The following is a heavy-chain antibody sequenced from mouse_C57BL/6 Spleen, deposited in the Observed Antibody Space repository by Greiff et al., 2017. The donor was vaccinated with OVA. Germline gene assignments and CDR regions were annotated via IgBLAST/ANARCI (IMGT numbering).Heavy chain of an antibody. Sequence: QVQLKQPGAELVKPGASVKLSCKASGYTFTSYWMHWVKQRPGQGLEWIGMIPPNSGSTNSHEKFKSKATQTVDKSSCTAYRQLISQTTENSSVYNCAKEDYYGSSYYWGQGTTLTVSS. CDR2: IPPNSGST. J-gene: IGHJ2*01. V-gene: IGHV1-64*01. CDR1: GYTFTSYW. D-gene: IGHD1-1*01. CDR3: AKEDYYGSSYY.